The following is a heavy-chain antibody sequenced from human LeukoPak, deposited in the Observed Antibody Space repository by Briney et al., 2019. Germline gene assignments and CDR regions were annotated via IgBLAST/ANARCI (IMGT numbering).Heavy chain of an antibody. CDR3: ARDRPNVDSTGYFSRHDAFDI. Sequence: SETLSLTCTVSGGSISSYYWNWIRQPAGKGLEWIGRIHTSGRTNYNPSLKSRLTMSVDTSQNQFSLKLTSVTAADTAVYYCARDRPNVDSTGYFSRHDAFDIWGQGTMVTVSS. J-gene: IGHJ3*02. D-gene: IGHD3-22*01. V-gene: IGHV4-4*07. CDR2: IHTSGRT. CDR1: GGSISSYY.